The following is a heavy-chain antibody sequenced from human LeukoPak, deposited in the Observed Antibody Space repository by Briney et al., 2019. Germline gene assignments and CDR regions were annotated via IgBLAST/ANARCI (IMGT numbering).Heavy chain of an antibody. V-gene: IGHV1-24*01. D-gene: IGHD1-26*01. CDR1: GYTLTELS. CDR3: ATDKGIVGATGGFNP. J-gene: IGHJ5*02. CDR2: FDPEDGET. Sequence: ASVKVSCKVSGYTLTELSMHWVRQAPGKGLEWMGGFDPEDGETIYAQKFQGRVTMTEDTSTDTAYMELSSLRSEDTAVYYCATDKGIVGATGGFNPWGQGTLVTVSS.